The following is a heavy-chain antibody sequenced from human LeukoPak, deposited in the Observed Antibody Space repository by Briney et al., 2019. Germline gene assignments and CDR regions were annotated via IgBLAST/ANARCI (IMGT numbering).Heavy chain of an antibody. J-gene: IGHJ4*02. CDR1: GGFISSSSYY. V-gene: IGHV4-39*07. D-gene: IGHD4-17*01. CDR2: IYYSGST. Sequence: PSETLSLTCTVSGGFISSSSYYWGWIRQPPGKGLEWIGSIYYSGSTYYNPSLKSRVTISVDTSKNQFSLKLSSVTAADTAVYYCARDRGGYGDTPFDYWGQGTLVTVSS. CDR3: ARDRGGYGDTPFDY.